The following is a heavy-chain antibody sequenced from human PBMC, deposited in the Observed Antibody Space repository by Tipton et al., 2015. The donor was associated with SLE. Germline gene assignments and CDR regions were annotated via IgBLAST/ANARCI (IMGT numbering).Heavy chain of an antibody. Sequence: TLSLTCTVSGGSISSYYWSWIRQPPGKGLEWIGYIYYSGSTNYNPSPKSRVTISVDTSKNQFSLKLSSVTAADTAVYYCARSPRGGGYYPYYFDYWGQGTLVTVSS. CDR1: GGSISSYY. V-gene: IGHV4-59*01. CDR3: ARSPRGGGYYPYYFDY. J-gene: IGHJ4*02. CDR2: IYYSGST. D-gene: IGHD3-3*01.